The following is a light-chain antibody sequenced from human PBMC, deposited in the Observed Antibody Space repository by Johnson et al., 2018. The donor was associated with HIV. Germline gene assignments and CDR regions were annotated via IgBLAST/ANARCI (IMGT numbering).Light chain of an antibody. CDR2: ENN. CDR3: GTWDSSLRAHV. Sequence: SVLTQPPSVSAAPGQKVTISCSGSSSNIGNKYVSWYQQLPGTAPKLLIYENNKLPSGIPDRFSGSKSGTSAHLGIPALHPGAAADYYGGTWDSSLRAHVFGTGTKVSVL. V-gene: IGLV1-51*02. J-gene: IGLJ1*01. CDR1: SSNIGNKY.